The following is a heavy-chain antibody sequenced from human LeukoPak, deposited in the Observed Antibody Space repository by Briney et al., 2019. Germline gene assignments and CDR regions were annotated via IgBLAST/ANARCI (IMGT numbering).Heavy chain of an antibody. V-gene: IGHV4-4*07. CDR3: ARDLFLDP. Sequence: PSETLSLTCTVSGGSINNYYWGWIRQPAVKGLEWIGRIYTSGSTNYNPSLKSRVTMSVDTSKNHFSLKLSSVTAADTAVYYCARDLFLDPWGQGTLVTVSS. J-gene: IGHJ5*02. CDR2: IYTSGST. CDR1: GGSINNYY. D-gene: IGHD3-10*02.